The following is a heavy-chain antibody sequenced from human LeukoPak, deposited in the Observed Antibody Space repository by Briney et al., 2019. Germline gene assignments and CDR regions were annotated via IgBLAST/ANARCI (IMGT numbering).Heavy chain of an antibody. Sequence: PGGSLRLSCAASGFTFSTYDMHWVRRATGKGLEWVSAIDTTGDTSYPGSVKGRFTISRENAKNSLYLQMNSLRAGDTAVYYCARDRGGGHMDVWGKGTTVTISS. CDR2: IDTTGDT. V-gene: IGHV3-13*01. D-gene: IGHD2-15*01. CDR1: GFTFSTYD. CDR3: ARDRGGGHMDV. J-gene: IGHJ6*03.